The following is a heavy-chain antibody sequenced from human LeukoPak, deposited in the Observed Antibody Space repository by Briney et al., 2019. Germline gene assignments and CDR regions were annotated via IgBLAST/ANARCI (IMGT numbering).Heavy chain of an antibody. CDR3: SSSGPRGGYSSSWHPSGHMRDY. CDR1: GGSISSGSYY. Sequence: PSQTLSLTCTVSGGSISSGSYYWSWVRQPAGKGLEWIGRIYTSGSTNYNPSLKSRVTISVDTSKNQFSLKLSSVTAADTAVYYCSSSGPRGGYSSSWHPSGHMRDYWGQGTLVTVSS. D-gene: IGHD6-13*01. CDR2: IYTSGST. V-gene: IGHV4-61*02. J-gene: IGHJ4*02.